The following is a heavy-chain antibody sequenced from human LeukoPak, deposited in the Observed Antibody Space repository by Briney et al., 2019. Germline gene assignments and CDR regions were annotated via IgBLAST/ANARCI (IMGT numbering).Heavy chain of an antibody. V-gene: IGHV4-59*06. CDR1: GGSISSYY. J-gene: IGHJ4*02. CDR2: IHYSGST. Sequence: KASETLSLTCTVSGGSISSYYWSWIRQHPGKGLEWIGYIHYSGSTYYNPSLKSRVTMSVDTSKNQFSLKLSSVTAADTAVYYCARDHRYTNTWHLDYWGQGTLVTVSS. CDR3: ARDHRYTNTWHLDY. D-gene: IGHD6-13*01.